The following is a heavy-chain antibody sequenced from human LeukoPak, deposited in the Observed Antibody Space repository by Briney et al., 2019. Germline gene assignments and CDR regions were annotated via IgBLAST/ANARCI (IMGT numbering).Heavy chain of an antibody. CDR1: GFTFSIYS. CDR2: ISSSSSYI. CDR3: ARDLGYYGMEV. V-gene: IGHV3-21*01. J-gene: IGHJ6*02. Sequence: GGSLRLSCAASGFTFSIYSINWVRQAPGKVLEWVSSISSSSSYIYYADSVKGRFTISRDNAKNSLYLQMNSLRAEDTAVYYCARDLGYYGMEVWGQGTTVTVSS. D-gene: IGHD3-16*01.